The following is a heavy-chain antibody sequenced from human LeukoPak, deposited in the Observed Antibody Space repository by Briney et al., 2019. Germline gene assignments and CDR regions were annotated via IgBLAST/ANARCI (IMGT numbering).Heavy chain of an antibody. CDR3: ARGSVQTTYYYYYMDV. CDR1: GHTFTSYY. CDR2: IIPIFGTA. J-gene: IGHJ6*03. D-gene: IGHD1-7*01. Sequence: SVKVSCKASGHTFTSYYMHWVRQAPGQGLEWMGGIIPIFGTANYAQKFQGRVTITADESTSTAYMELSSLRSEDTAVYYCARGSVQTTYYYYYMDVWGKGTTVTISS. V-gene: IGHV1-69*13.